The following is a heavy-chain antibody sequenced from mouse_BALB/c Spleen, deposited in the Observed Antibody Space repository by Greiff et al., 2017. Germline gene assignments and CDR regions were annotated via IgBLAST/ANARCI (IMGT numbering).Heavy chain of an antibody. CDR2: IDPFNGGT. CDR3: AISLRYYFDY. CDR1: GYSFTSYY. V-gene: IGHV1S135*01. Sequence: VQLQQSGPELMKPGASVKISCKASGYSFTSYYMHWVKQSHGKSLEWIGYIDPFNGGTSYNQKFKGKATLTVDKSSSTAYMHLSSLTSEDSAVYYCAISLRYYFDYWGQGTTLTVSS. D-gene: IGHD1-1*01. J-gene: IGHJ2*01.